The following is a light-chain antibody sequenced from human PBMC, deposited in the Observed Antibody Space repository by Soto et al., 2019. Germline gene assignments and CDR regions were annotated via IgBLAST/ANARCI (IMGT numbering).Light chain of an antibody. V-gene: IGKV2-28*01. J-gene: IGKJ1*01. Sequence: IVMTQSPLSLPVTPGEPASISCRSSRSLLHPNGYSYLDWYLQKPGQPPQLLIYLGSNRASGVPDRFSASGSGTDFTLKISRVEAEDVGVYYCMQSLQTPWTFGQGTKVDIK. CDR2: LGS. CDR3: MQSLQTPWT. CDR1: RSLLHPNGYSY.